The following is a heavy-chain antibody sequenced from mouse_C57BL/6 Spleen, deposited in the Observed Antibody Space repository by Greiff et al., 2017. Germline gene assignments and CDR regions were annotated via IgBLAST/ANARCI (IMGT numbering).Heavy chain of an antibody. V-gene: IGHV5-17*01. J-gene: IGHJ2*01. D-gene: IGHD4-1*01. CDR2: ISSGSSTI. CDR3: ARKRLTGTDYFDY. CDR1: GFTFSDYG. Sequence: EVKLMESGGGLVKPGGSLKLSCAASGFTFSDYGMHWVRQAPEKGLEWVAYISSGSSTIYYADTVKGRFTISRDNAKNTLFLQMTSLRSEDTAMYYCARKRLTGTDYFDYWGQGTTLTVSS.